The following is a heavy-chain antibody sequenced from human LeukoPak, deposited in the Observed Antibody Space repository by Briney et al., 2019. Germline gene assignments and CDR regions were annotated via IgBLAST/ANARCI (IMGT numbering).Heavy chain of an antibody. D-gene: IGHD2-2*01. CDR3: ARDNIPAATRNWFDP. CDR1: GFTFSSYW. Sequence: PGGSLRLSCAASGFTFSSYWMHWVRQAPGKGLVWVSRINSDGSSTSYADSVKGRFTISRDNAKNTLYLQMNSLRAEDTAVCYCARDNIPAATRNWFDPWGQGTLVTVSS. J-gene: IGHJ5*02. CDR2: INSDGSST. V-gene: IGHV3-74*01.